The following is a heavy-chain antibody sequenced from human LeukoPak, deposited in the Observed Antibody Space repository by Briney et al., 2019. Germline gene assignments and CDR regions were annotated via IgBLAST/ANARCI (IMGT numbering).Heavy chain of an antibody. D-gene: IGHD2-2*01. CDR1: GGTFSSYA. CDR2: ITPIFGTA. J-gene: IGHJ5*02. Sequence: ASVKVSCKASGGTFSSYAISWVRQAPGQGLEWMGGITPIFGTANYAQKFQGRVTITADESTSTAYMELSSLRSEDTAVYYCARAGYCSSTSCYDNWFDPWGQGTLVTVSS. V-gene: IGHV1-69*13. CDR3: ARAGYCSSTSCYDNWFDP.